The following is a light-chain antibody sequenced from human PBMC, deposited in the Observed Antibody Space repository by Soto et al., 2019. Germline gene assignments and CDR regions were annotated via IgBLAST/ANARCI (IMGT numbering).Light chain of an antibody. Sequence: DIQMTQSPSTLSASVGDRVTITCRAGQSMSGWLAWYQQKPGKAPKLLIYAASTLQSGVPSRFSGSGSGTEFTLTISSLQPEDFAIYYCQQLNSYPITFGQGTRLEIK. J-gene: IGKJ5*01. CDR1: QSMSGW. CDR3: QQLNSYPIT. V-gene: IGKV1-9*01. CDR2: AAS.